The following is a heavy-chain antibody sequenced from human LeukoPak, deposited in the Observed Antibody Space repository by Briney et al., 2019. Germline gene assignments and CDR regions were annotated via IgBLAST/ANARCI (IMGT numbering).Heavy chain of an antibody. Sequence: SVKVSCKASGYTFNAYSLHWVRQAPGQGLECMGGIITIFGTANYAQKLQGRVTITADESTSTAYMELSSLRSEDTAVYYCQLRYFDWSDAFDIWGQGTMVTVSS. J-gene: IGHJ3*02. D-gene: IGHD3-9*01. CDR3: QLRYFDWSDAFDI. CDR1: GYTFNAYS. CDR2: IITIFGTA. V-gene: IGHV1-69*13.